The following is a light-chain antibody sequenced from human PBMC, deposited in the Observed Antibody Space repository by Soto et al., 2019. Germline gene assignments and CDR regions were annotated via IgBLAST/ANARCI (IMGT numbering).Light chain of an antibody. CDR1: QSISSS. CDR2: GVS. V-gene: IGKV1-39*01. J-gene: IGKJ5*01. Sequence: DIQMTQSPASLSGSVGDKVTITCRASQSISSSLNWYQQKSGKAPNLLIYGVSRLQGGVPSRFSGSGSGTDFTLSISSLQPEDFATYYGQQSYTAPSITFGRGTRLEIK. CDR3: QQSYTAPSIT.